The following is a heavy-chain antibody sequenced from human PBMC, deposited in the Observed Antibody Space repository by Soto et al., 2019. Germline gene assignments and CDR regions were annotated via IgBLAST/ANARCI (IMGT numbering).Heavy chain of an antibody. CDR3: ARGPESVIVNPAASLSFYFDS. V-gene: IGHV3-21*02. CDR2: ISGNGEHR. CDR1: GFYFGKFN. Sequence: EVELVDSGGGLAKPGGSLRLSCTASGFYFGKFNMGWVRQAPGKGLEWVAGISGNGEHRFYADSMKGRFTISRDNTKNSLSLHMENLRAAEDTAVYYCARGPESVIVNPAASLSFYFDSWGQGTRVTVSS. D-gene: IGHD2-15*01. J-gene: IGHJ4*02.